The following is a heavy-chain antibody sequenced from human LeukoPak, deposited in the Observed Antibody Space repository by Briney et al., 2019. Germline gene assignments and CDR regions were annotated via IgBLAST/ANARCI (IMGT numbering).Heavy chain of an antibody. CDR1: GFTFSSDW. J-gene: IGHJ4*02. V-gene: IGHV3-7*01. CDR3: ATHLGVGSLFDY. D-gene: IGHD3-3*01. Sequence: GGSLRLSCAASGFTFSSDWMSWVRQAPGKGLECVANIKQDGSEKNYVDSVKGRFTISRDNAKNSLYLQMNTLRAEDTAVYYCATHLGVGSLFDYWGQGTLVTVSS. CDR2: IKQDGSEK.